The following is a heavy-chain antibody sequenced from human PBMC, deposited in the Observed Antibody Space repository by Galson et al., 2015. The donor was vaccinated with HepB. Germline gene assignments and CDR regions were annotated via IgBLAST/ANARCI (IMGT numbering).Heavy chain of an antibody. CDR1: GFTFSSYA. J-gene: IGHJ6*02. Sequence: SLRLSCAASGFTFSSYAMHWVRQAPGKGLEWVAVISYDGSNKYYADSVKGRFTISRDNSKNTLYLQMNSLRAEDTAVYYCARGRGDYGLGYYYGMDVWGQGTTVTVSS. V-gene: IGHV3-30*04. CDR3: ARGRGDYGLGYYYGMDV. D-gene: IGHD4-17*01. CDR2: ISYDGSNK.